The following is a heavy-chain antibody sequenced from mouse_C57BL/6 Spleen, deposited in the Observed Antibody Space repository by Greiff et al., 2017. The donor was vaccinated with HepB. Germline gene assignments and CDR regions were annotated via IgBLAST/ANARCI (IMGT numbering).Heavy chain of an antibody. J-gene: IGHJ3*01. CDR1: GYTFTNYY. V-gene: IGHV1-26*01. Sequence: EVQLQQSGPELVKPGASVKISCKASGYTFTNYYMNWVKQSHGKSLEWIGDINPNNGGTSYNQKFKGKATLTVDKSSRTAYMELRSLTSEDSAVYYCSRRGDYDEGAWFAYWGQGTLVTVSA. D-gene: IGHD2-4*01. CDR3: SRRGDYDEGAWFAY. CDR2: INPNNGGT.